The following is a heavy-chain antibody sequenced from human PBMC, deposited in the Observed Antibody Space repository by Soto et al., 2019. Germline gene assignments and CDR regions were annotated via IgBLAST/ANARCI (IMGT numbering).Heavy chain of an antibody. CDR1: GGSISSSNW. D-gene: IGHD6-13*01. Sequence: QVQLQESGPGLVKPSGTLSLTCAVSGGSISSSNWWSWVRQPPGKGLEWIGEIYHSGSTNYNPSLTRRVTISVDKSRIQFSLKLSSVSAADTAVYYCARSGGEQQLRWYFQHWGQGTLVTVSS. V-gene: IGHV4-4*02. J-gene: IGHJ1*01. CDR3: ARSGGEQQLRWYFQH. CDR2: IYHSGST.